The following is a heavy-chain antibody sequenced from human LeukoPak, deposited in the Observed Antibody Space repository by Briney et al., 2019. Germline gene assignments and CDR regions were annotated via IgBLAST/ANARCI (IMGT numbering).Heavy chain of an antibody. CDR2: TYYRAKWYN. J-gene: IGHJ6*03. D-gene: IGHD1-7*01. CDR3: ARDHNWNYVADYYYYMDV. CDR1: GDSFSSNSAA. V-gene: IGHV6-1*01. Sequence: LSQTLSLTCALSGDSFSSNSAAWNWIRQSPSGGLEWLERTYYRAKWYNDYAVSVKSRITINPDTSKNQFSLQLNSVTPEDTAVYYCARDHNWNYVADYYYYMDVWGKGTTVTVSS.